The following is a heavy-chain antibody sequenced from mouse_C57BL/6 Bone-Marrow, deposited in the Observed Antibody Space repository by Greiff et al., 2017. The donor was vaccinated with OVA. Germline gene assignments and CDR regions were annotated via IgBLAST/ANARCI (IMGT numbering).Heavy chain of an antibody. D-gene: IGHD1-1*01. CDR1: GYTFTSYW. V-gene: IGHV1-64*01. J-gene: IGHJ2*01. Sequence: QVQLQQSGAELVKPGASVKLSCKASGYTFTSYWMHWVKQRPGQGLEWIGMIHPNSGSTNYNEKFKSKATLTVDKSSSTAYMQLSSLTSEDSAVYYCARKRRSSLDYWGQGTTLTVSS. CDR2: IHPNSGST. CDR3: ARKRRSSLDY.